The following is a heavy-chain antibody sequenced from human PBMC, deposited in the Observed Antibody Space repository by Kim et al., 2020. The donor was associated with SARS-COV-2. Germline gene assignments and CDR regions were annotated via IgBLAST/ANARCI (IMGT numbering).Heavy chain of an antibody. D-gene: IGHD6-13*01. Sequence: YYADSVKGRFIISRDKSKNTLYLQMNGLRAEDTAVYYCASRIAAAGPADYWGQGTLVTVSS. V-gene: IGHV3-53*01. J-gene: IGHJ4*02. CDR3: ASRIAAAGPADY.